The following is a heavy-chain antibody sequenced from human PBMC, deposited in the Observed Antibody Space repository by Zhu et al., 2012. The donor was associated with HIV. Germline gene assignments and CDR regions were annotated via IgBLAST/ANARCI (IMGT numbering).Heavy chain of an antibody. CDR1: GFTFSSYW. CDR3: AILCGGDCYSIDY. D-gene: IGHD2-21*02. J-gene: IGHJ4*02. CDR2: INSDGSST. V-gene: IGHV3-74*01. Sequence: VQLVESGGGLVQPGGSLRLSCAASGFTFSSYWMHWVRQAPGKGLVWVSRINSDGSSTSYADSVKGRFTISRDNAKNTLYLQMNSLRAEDTAVYYCAILCGGDCYSIDYWGQGTLVTVSS.